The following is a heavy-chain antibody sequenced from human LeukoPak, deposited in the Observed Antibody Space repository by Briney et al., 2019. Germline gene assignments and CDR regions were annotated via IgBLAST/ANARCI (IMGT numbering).Heavy chain of an antibody. V-gene: IGHV3-7*01. Sequence: GGSLTLSCTVSVFTYSSYWMTGVRQVPGKGLQWVANINQDGREKYYMDSMKGRLNISRDNTENSVFMQLTSLRPEDTGIYFCAKGRDYGDFWGQGTLVAVSS. J-gene: IGHJ4*02. CDR3: AKGRDYGDF. CDR1: VFTYSSYW. CDR2: INQDGREK.